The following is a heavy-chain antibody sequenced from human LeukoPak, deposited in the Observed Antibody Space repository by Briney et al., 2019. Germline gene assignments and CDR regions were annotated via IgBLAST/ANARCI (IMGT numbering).Heavy chain of an antibody. Sequence: GGSLRLSCAASGFTFKTYGMHWARQAPGKGLEWVAFIRYDGSNKYYADSVKGRFTISRDNSKNTLYLQMNSLRAEDTAVYYCAKDRSRAPQRDIVVVPAAPKGLDPWGQGTLVTVSS. V-gene: IGHV3-30*02. D-gene: IGHD2-2*01. J-gene: IGHJ5*02. CDR1: GFTFKTYG. CDR2: IRYDGSNK. CDR3: AKDRSRAPQRDIVVVPAAPKGLDP.